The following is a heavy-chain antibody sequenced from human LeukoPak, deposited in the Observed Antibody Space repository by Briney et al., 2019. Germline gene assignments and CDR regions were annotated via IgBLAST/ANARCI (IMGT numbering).Heavy chain of an antibody. CDR2: IRYDGSNK. CDR3: AKDIVVPAAGVYFDY. D-gene: IGHD2-2*01. J-gene: IGHJ4*02. CDR1: GFTFSSYG. V-gene: IGHV3-30*02. Sequence: GGSLRLSCAASGFTFSSYGMHWVRQAPGKGLEWVAFIRYDGSNKYYADSVKGRFTISRDNSKNTLYLQMNSLRAEDTAVYYCAKDIVVPAAGVYFDYWGQGTLVTVSS.